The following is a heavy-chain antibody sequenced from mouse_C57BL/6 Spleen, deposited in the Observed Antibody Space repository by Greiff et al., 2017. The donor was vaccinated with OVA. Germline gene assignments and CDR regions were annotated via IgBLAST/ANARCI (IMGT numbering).Heavy chain of an antibody. V-gene: IGHV5-9-1*02. CDR1: GFTFSSYA. Sequence: EVQLVESGEGLVKPGGSLKLSCAASGFTFSSYAMSWVRQTPEKRLEWVAYISSGGDYIYYAATVKGRFTISSDNARNTLYLQMSSLKSEDTAMYYCTRDRYYDYDGGYFDVWGTGTTVTVSS. D-gene: IGHD2-4*01. CDR2: ISSGGDYI. CDR3: TRDRYYDYDGGYFDV. J-gene: IGHJ1*03.